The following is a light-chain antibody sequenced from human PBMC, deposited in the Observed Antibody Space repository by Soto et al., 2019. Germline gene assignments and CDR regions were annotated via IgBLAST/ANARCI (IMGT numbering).Light chain of an antibody. CDR3: NSYAGSNKKV. V-gene: IGLV2-8*01. CDR2: EVS. CDR1: SSDVGGYNY. Sequence: QSALTQPPSASGSPGQSVTISCTGTSSDVGGYNYVSWYQQHPGKAPKLMIYEVSKRPSGVPDRFSGSKSGNTASLTVSGLQAEDEADYYCNSYAGSNKKVFGTGTKVTVL. J-gene: IGLJ1*01.